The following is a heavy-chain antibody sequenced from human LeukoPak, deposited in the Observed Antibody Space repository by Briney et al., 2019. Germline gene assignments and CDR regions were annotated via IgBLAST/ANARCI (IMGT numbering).Heavy chain of an antibody. CDR3: ARDPYGYCSSTSFKPSYCGMDV. CDR1: GGSISSYY. CDR2: IYTSGST. J-gene: IGHJ6*02. D-gene: IGHD2-2*03. Sequence: SETLSLTCTVSGGSISSYYWSWIRQPAGKGLEWIGRIYTSGSTNYNPSLKSRVTMSVDTSKNQFSLKLSSVTAADTAVYYCARDPYGYCSSTSFKPSYCGMDVWGQGTTVTVSS. V-gene: IGHV4-4*07.